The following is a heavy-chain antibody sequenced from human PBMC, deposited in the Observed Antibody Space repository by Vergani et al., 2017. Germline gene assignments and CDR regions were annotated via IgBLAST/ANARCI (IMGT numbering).Heavy chain of an antibody. CDR2: ISSSSSYI. D-gene: IGHD2-15*01. CDR1: GLTFSSYS. Sequence: EVQLVESGGGLVKPGGSLRLSCAASGLTFSSYSMHWVRQAPGKGLEWVSSISSSSSYIYYADSVKGRFTISRDNAKNSLYLQMNSLRAEDTAVYYCARDVVSWASPYFDYWGQGTLVTVSS. CDR3: ARDVVSWASPYFDY. J-gene: IGHJ4*02. V-gene: IGHV3-21*01.